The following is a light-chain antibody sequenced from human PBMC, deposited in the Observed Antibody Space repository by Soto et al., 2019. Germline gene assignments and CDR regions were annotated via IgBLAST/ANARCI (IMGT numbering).Light chain of an antibody. CDR3: SSYTSGSSHYV. V-gene: IGLV2-14*01. J-gene: IGLJ1*01. CDR1: SSDVGAYYS. Sequence: QSALTQPASVSGSPGQSITISCTGTSSDVGAYYSVSWYQHHPGKAPKLIIYGVTSRPSGVSNRFSGSKSGNTASLTISGLQAEDEADYHCSSYTSGSSHYVFGTGTKVTVL. CDR2: GVT.